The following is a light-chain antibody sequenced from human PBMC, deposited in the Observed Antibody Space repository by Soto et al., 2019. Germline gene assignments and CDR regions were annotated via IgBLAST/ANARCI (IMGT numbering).Light chain of an antibody. Sequence: DIVMTQWPDSLAVSLGERATINCKSSLSLFWRSNYKNYLAWYQHKPGHPPKLLIYWASARASGVPDRFSGSGSGTDFNLTISSLKPEDVAVYYCQQYYTTPLTFAGGTKVEIK. CDR3: QQYYTTPLT. CDR1: LSLFWRSNYKNY. J-gene: IGKJ4*01. CDR2: WAS. V-gene: IGKV4-1*01.